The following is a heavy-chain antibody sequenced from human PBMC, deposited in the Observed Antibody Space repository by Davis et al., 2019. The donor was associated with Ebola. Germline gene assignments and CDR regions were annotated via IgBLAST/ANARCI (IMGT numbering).Heavy chain of an antibody. J-gene: IGHJ5*02. CDR1: GGTFSSYA. Sequence: AASVKVSCKASGGTFSSYAISWVRQAPGQGLEWMGRIIPILGTANYAQKFQGRVTITADKSTSTAYMELSSLRSEDTAVYYCAAFAIAGTKWAFLRDWFDPWGQGTLVTVSS. CDR3: AAFAIAGTKWAFLRDWFDP. D-gene: IGHD6-13*01. CDR2: IIPILGTA. V-gene: IGHV1-69*04.